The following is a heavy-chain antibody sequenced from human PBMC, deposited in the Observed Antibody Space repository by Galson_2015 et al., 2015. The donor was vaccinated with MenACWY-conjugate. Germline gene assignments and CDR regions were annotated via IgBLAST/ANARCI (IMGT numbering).Heavy chain of an antibody. CDR1: GFSFSDNS. CDR3: ARDKGGEVGLFDYFYGMDV. CDR2: ISSSSTI. V-gene: IGHV3-48*02. J-gene: IGHJ6*02. Sequence: SLRLSCAASGFSFSDNSINWVRQAPGKGLEWVSYISSSSTIYYADSVKGRFTISRDNAKNSLYLQMNSLRDEDTAVYYCARDKGGEVGLFDYFYGMDVWGQGTTVTVSS. D-gene: IGHD1-26*01.